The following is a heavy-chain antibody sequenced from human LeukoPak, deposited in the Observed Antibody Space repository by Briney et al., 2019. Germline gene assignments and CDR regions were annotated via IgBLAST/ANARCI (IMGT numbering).Heavy chain of an antibody. CDR2: ISSNGGST. D-gene: IGHD3-3*01. Sequence: GGSLRLSCAASGFTFSSYAMHWVRQAPGKGLEYVSAISSNGGSTYYANSVKGRFTISRDNSKNTLYLQMGSLRAEDMAVYYCARGGERFLEWLSGYYSYYMDVWGKGTTVTVSS. V-gene: IGHV3-64*01. CDR3: ARGGERFLEWLSGYYSYYMDV. J-gene: IGHJ6*03. CDR1: GFTFSSYA.